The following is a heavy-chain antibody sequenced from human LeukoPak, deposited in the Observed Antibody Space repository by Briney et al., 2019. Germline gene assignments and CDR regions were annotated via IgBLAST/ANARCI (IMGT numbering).Heavy chain of an antibody. D-gene: IGHD1-14*01. V-gene: IGHV3-33*01. CDR3: ARDLNREDFDY. Sequence: GGSLRLSCAASGFTFSTYGMHWVRQAPGKGLEWVAIIWLDGSATYYGDSVKGRFTISRDNSKNILYLQMNDLRVEDTAVYYCARDLNREDFDYWGQGTLVAVSS. J-gene: IGHJ4*02. CDR2: IWLDGSAT. CDR1: GFTFSTYG.